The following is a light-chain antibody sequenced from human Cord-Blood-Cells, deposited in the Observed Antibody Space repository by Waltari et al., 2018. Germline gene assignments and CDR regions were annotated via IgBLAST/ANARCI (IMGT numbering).Light chain of an antibody. CDR1: SSDVGGYNS. V-gene: IGLV2-14*01. J-gene: IGLJ2*01. Sequence: QSALTQPASVSGSPGQSITISCTGTSSDVGGYNSVSWYQQHPGNAPKLALYDVINRPSGVSKRFSGSKSGNTASLTISGLQAEDEADYYCSSYTSSSTLVFGGGTKLTVL. CDR3: SSYTSSSTLV. CDR2: DVI.